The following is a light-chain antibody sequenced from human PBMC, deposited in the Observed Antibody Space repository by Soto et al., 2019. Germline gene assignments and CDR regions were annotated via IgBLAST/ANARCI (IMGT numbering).Light chain of an antibody. Sequence: DIQMTQSPSTLSASVGDRVSITCRASQSVSNWLAWYQQKPGKAPKLLIYDASTLGSGVPSRFSGSGSGTEFTLTISSLQPDDFATYYCQQYNAYSTWTFGQGTKVDI. CDR2: DAS. V-gene: IGKV1-5*01. J-gene: IGKJ1*01. CDR1: QSVSNW. CDR3: QQYNAYSTWT.